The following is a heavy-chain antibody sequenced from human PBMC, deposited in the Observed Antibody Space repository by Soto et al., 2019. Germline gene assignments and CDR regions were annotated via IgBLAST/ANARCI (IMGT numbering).Heavy chain of an antibody. CDR2: ILPIFGTA. Sequence: QVQLVQSGAEVKKPGSSVKVSCKASGGTFSSYAISWVRQAPGQGLEWMGWILPIFGTANSAQKLQGRVTITADESTSTAYMELSRLRSEDTAVYYCASPVGIAVAGTDTDDYCMDFWGQGTTVTVSS. D-gene: IGHD6-19*01. V-gene: IGHV1-69*12. J-gene: IGHJ6*02. CDR3: ASPVGIAVAGTDTDDYCMDF. CDR1: GGTFSSYA.